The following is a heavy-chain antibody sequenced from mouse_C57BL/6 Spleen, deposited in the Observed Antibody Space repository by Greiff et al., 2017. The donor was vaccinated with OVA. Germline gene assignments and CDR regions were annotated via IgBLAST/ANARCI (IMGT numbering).Heavy chain of an antibody. Sequence: VQLKESGGDLVKPGGSLKLSCAASGFTFSSYGMSWVRQTPDKRLEWVATISSGGSYTYYPDSVQGRFTISRDNAKNTLYLQMSSLKSEETAMYYCARQSSSYRYFDVWGTGTTVTVSS. D-gene: IGHD1-1*01. J-gene: IGHJ1*03. CDR3: ARQSSSYRYFDV. V-gene: IGHV5-6*01. CDR1: GFTFSSYG. CDR2: ISSGGSYT.